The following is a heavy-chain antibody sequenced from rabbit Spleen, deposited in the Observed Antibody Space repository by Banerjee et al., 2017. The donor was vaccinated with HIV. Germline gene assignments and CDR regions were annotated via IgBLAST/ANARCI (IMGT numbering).Heavy chain of an antibody. CDR1: GVSFSSSSY. Sequence: QSLEESGGDLVKPGASLTLTCTASGVSFSSSSYMCWVRQAPGKGLEWIACIDTGSSGFTYFATWAKGRFTCSKTSSTTVTLQMTSLTAADTATYFCARDLYYVGSTYYELWGPGTLVTVS. D-gene: IGHD8-1*01. CDR3: ARDLYYVGSTYYEL. J-gene: IGHJ6*01. CDR2: IDTGSSGFT. V-gene: IGHV1S40*01.